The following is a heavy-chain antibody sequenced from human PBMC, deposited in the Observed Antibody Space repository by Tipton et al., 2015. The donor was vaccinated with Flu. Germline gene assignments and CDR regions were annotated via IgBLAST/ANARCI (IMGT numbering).Heavy chain of an antibody. CDR2: IYYSGST. J-gene: IGHJ2*01. Sequence: TLSLTCTVSGGSISSSSNYWGWIRQPPGKGLKWIGGIYYSGSTYYNPSLKSRVTISVDTSKNQFSLKLSSVTAADTAVYYCARVAPVGIFGVVPPYWYFDLRGRGTLVTVSS. V-gene: IGHV4-39*07. CDR3: ARVAPVGIFGVVPPYWYFDL. D-gene: IGHD3-3*01. CDR1: GGSISSSSNY.